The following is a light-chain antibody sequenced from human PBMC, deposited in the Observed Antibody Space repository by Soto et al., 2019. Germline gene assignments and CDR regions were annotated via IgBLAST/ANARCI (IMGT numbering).Light chain of an antibody. J-gene: IGLJ3*02. CDR3: SSYTSSSTLHWV. CDR1: SSDVGSFNL. CDR2: EDS. Sequence: QSVLTQPASVSGSPGQSITISCTGTSSDVGSFNLVSWYQQHSGKAPKLMIYEDSKRPPGVSNRLSGSKSGNTASLTISGLQAEDEADYYCSSYTSSSTLHWVFGGGTQLTVL. V-gene: IGLV2-14*02.